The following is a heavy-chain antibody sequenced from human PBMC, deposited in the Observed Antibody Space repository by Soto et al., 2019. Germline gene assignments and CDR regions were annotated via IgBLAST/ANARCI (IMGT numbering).Heavy chain of an antibody. V-gene: IGHV3-53*04. D-gene: IGHD3-10*01. CDR1: GFTVSSSY. Sequence: EVQLVESGGGLVQPGGSLRLSCAASGFTVSSSYMSWVRQAPGKGLEWVSVIYSGGSTFYADSVKGRFTISRHNSNNKPYLQMRSLWTDDTAVYYCARVHLGETMIRGVIIDGDSYYFDYWGQGALVTVSS. CDR3: ARVHLGETMIRGVIIDGDSYYFDY. CDR2: IYSGGST. J-gene: IGHJ4*02.